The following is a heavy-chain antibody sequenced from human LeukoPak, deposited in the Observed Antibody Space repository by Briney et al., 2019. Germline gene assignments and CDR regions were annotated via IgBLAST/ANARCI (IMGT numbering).Heavy chain of an antibody. V-gene: IGHV1-2*02. CDR1: GYTFTGYY. CDR3: VRDDSSGYFKGGY. CDR2: INPKSGGT. J-gene: IGHJ4*02. D-gene: IGHD3-22*01. Sequence: GASVKVSCKASGYTFTGYYMHWVRQAPGQGLEWMGWINPKSGGTNYAQNFQGRVTMTRDTSINTAFMELSRLKSDDTAVYYCVRDDSSGYFKGGYWGQGTLVTVSS.